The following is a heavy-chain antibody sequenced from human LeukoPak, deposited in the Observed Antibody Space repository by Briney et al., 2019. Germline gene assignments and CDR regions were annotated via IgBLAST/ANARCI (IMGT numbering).Heavy chain of an antibody. CDR3: AMSGYSLTIDY. CDR2: IYYSGST. D-gene: IGHD3-3*01. Sequence: SETLSLTCTVSGGSISSYYWSWIRQPPGKGLEWIGYIYYSGSTNYNPSLKSRVTISVDTSKNQFSLKLSSVTAADTAVYYCAMSGYSLTIDYWGQGTLITVSS. J-gene: IGHJ4*02. V-gene: IGHV4-59*01. CDR1: GGSISSYY.